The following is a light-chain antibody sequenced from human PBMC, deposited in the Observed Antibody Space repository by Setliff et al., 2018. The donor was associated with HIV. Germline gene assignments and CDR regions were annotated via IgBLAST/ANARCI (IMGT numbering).Light chain of an antibody. CDR2: EVS. CDR1: SSDVGGYNY. Sequence: QSALTQPASVSGSPGQSITISCTGTSSDVGGYNYVSWYQQHPGKAPKLMIFEVSNRPSGVSDRFSGSKSANTAPLTISGLQAEDEADYYCCSYTNISTLIFGGGTK. CDR3: CSYTNISTLI. J-gene: IGLJ2*01. V-gene: IGLV2-14*01.